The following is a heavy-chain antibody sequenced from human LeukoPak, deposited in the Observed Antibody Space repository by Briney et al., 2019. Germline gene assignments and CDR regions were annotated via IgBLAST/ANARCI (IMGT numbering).Heavy chain of an antibody. CDR3: ARNVVGATGPDY. D-gene: IGHD1-26*01. Sequence: ASVKVSCKASGYTFTGYYMHWVRQAPGQGLEWMGWINPNSGGTSYAQSFQSRVTMTRDTSNSTVYMELSRLRSDDTAVYYCARNVVGATGPDYWGQGTLATVSS. CDR2: INPNSGGT. CDR1: GYTFTGYY. J-gene: IGHJ4*02. V-gene: IGHV1-2*02.